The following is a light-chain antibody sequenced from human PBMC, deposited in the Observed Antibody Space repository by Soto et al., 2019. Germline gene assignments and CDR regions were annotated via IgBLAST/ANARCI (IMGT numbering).Light chain of an antibody. CDR2: DAY. CDR1: QSVFGY. Sequence: EVVLTQSPATLSLSPGDRATLSCRASQSVFGYLAWYQHKPGQAPRLLIYDAYKRATGVPARFSGGGSETDFTLIISSLEPEDFAVYYCQQRSDSPPLTFGGGTKVEIK. V-gene: IGKV3-11*01. J-gene: IGKJ4*01. CDR3: QQRSDSPPLT.